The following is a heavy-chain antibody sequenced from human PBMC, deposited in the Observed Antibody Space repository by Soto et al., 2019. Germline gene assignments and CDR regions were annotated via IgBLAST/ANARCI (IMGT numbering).Heavy chain of an antibody. Sequence: QVQLVESGGGVVQPGRSLRLSCAASGFTFSSYGMDWVRQAPGKGLEWVALIWYDGSNKHYADSVKGRFTISRDNSKNTLYLQMNSLRDEDTAVYYCAKEGVLEAAGSSPPDYWGQGTLVTVSS. J-gene: IGHJ4*02. CDR3: AKEGVLEAAGSSPPDY. D-gene: IGHD6-13*01. V-gene: IGHV3-30*18. CDR1: GFTFSSYG. CDR2: IWYDGSNK.